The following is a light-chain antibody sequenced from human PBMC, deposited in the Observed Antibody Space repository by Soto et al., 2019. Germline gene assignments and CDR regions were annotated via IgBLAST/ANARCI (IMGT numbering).Light chain of an antibody. CDR3: HQYNNWPGT. V-gene: IGKV3-15*01. CDR2: DAF. CDR1: ESVTGS. Sequence: EIVMTQSPGTLSVSPGEKATLSCRASESVTGSLAWYQQKPGQAPRLLIYDAFTRATGIPARFSGSGSGTEFTLTISSLQPEDFAVYYCHQYNNWPGTFGQGTKV. J-gene: IGKJ1*01.